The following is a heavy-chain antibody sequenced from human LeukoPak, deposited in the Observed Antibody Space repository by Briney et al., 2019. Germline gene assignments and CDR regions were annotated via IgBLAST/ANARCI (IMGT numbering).Heavy chain of an antibody. J-gene: IGHJ6*03. V-gene: IGHV4-59*01. CDR3: ARVPLRDCSSTSCLRYFYMDV. CDR1: GGSISSYY. Sequence: SETLSLTCTVSGGSISSYYWSWIRQPPGKGLEWIGNIFHNGNTYYNPSLKSRVTISVDTSKNQFSLKLTSVTAADTAVYYCARVPLRDCSSTSCLRYFYMDVWGKGTTVTVS. D-gene: IGHD2-2*01. CDR2: IFHNGNT.